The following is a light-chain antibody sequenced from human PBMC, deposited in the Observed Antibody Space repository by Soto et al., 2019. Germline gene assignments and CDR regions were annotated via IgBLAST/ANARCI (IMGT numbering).Light chain of an antibody. CDR1: SSDVGGSNF. J-gene: IGLJ1*01. V-gene: IGLV2-8*01. Sequence: QSALTQPPSASGSPGQSVTISCTGTSSDVGGSNFVSWYQQHPGKAPKLMIYEVSKRPSGVPDRFSGSKSGSTASLTVSGLQAENEADYYCSSYAGSNNHVFGTGPKLTFL. CDR3: SSYAGSNNHV. CDR2: EVS.